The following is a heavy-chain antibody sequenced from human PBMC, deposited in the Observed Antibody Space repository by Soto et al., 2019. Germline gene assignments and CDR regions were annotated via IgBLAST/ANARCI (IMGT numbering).Heavy chain of an antibody. Sequence: PGESLKISCKGYGYSFTTYWIGRVRQMPGKGLEWMGIIYPDDSDTRYSPSFQGQVTISADKSISTAYLQWSSLKASDTAMYYCARLKYCSGGSCYGRLPADYWGQGTLVTSPQ. V-gene: IGHV5-51*01. CDR2: IYPDDSDT. CDR3: ARLKYCSGGSCYGRLPADY. D-gene: IGHD2-15*01. CDR1: GYSFTTYW. J-gene: IGHJ4*02.